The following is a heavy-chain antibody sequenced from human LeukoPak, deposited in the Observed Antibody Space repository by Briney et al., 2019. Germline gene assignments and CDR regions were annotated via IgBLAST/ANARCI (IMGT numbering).Heavy chain of an antibody. CDR2: ISSNGGST. D-gene: IGHD6-19*01. V-gene: IGHV3-64D*06. Sequence: QPGGSLRLSCSAFGFTFSGYAMHWVRQAPGKGLEYVSAISSNGGSTNYADPVKGRFTISRDNSKNTLYLHMSSLREEDTAMYYCVKDHAYSSDWSVRGLDYWGQGTLVTVSS. CDR3: VKDHAYSSDWSVRGLDY. CDR1: GFTFSGYA. J-gene: IGHJ4*02.